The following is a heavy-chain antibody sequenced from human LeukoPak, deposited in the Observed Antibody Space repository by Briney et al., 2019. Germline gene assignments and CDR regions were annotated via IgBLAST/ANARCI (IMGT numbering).Heavy chain of an antibody. D-gene: IGHD2-21*02. J-gene: IGHJ6*03. CDR2: IIPIFGTA. Sequence: ASVKVSCKASGGTFSSYAISWVRQAPGQGLEWMGGIIPIFGTANYAQKFQGRVTITADKSTSTAYMELSSLRSEDTAMYYCAGNIVVVTAIPSYYYYYYMDVWGKGTTVTVS. CDR3: AGNIVVVTAIPSYYYYYYMDV. V-gene: IGHV1-69*06. CDR1: GGTFSSYA.